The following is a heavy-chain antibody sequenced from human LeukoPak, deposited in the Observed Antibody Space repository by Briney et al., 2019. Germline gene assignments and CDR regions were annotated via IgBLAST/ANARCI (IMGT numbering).Heavy chain of an antibody. CDR2: ISSDGSSR. V-gene: IGHV3-74*01. D-gene: IGHD1-26*01. J-gene: IGHJ4*02. CDR1: GFPFNSHW. CDR3: VYSGNYRFDY. Sequence: GGSLRLSCAGSGFPFNSHWMHWVRQAPGKGLVWVSRISSDGSSRSCADSVKGRFTISRDNAKNTLYLEMNSLRDEDTAIYYCVYSGNYRFDYWGQGTLVTVSS.